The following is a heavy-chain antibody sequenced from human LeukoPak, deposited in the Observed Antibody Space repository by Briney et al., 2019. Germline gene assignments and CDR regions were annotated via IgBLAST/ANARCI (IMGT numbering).Heavy chain of an antibody. V-gene: IGHV4-61*02. CDR2: IYTSGST. CDR1: GGSISSGGYF. Sequence: PSQTLSLTCTVSGGSISSGGYFWSWIRQPAGKGLEWIGRIYTSGSTNYNPSLKSRVTISVDTSKNQFSLKLSSVTAADTAVYYCARVDYDSSGYYGDAFDIWGQGTMVTVSS. J-gene: IGHJ3*02. CDR3: ARVDYDSSGYYGDAFDI. D-gene: IGHD3-22*01.